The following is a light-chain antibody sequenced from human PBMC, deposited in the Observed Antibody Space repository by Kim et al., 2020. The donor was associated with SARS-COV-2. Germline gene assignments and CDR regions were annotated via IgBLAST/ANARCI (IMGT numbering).Light chain of an antibody. J-gene: IGKJ1*01. Sequence: DIQMTQSPSSLSASVGDRVTITCRASQDISNYLAWYQQKPGKVPKLLIYAASTLQSGVSSRFGGTGSGTDFTLTISSLQPEDVATYYCQKYYSDPLFGQGPKVEIK. CDR2: AAS. V-gene: IGKV1-27*01. CDR1: QDISNY. CDR3: QKYYSDPL.